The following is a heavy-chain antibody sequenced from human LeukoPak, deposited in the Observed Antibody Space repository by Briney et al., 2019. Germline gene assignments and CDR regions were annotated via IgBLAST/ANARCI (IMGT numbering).Heavy chain of an antibody. CDR3: ATHFNWNDGDDY. J-gene: IGHJ4*02. Sequence: GGSLRLSCVASGFTFSTYGMSWVRQAPGKGLEWASAISGSGGSTYYADSVKGRFTISRDNAKNSLYLQMNSLRAEDTAVYYCATHFNWNDGDDYWGQGTLVTVSS. V-gene: IGHV3-23*01. CDR2: ISGSGGST. D-gene: IGHD1-1*01. CDR1: GFTFSTYG.